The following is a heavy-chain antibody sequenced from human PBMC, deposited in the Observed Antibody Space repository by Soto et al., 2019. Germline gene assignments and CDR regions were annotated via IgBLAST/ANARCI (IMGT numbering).Heavy chain of an antibody. D-gene: IGHD4-17*01. CDR1: GYTFTSYG. J-gene: IGHJ6*02. Sequence: ASVKVSCKVSGYTFTSYGISWVRQAPGQGREWMGWISAYNGNTNYAQKLQGRVTMTTDTSTSTAYMELRSLRSDDTAVYYCARGEHGDYNYYYYGMDVWGQGTTVTVSS. CDR3: ARGEHGDYNYYYYGMDV. CDR2: ISAYNGNT. V-gene: IGHV1-18*04.